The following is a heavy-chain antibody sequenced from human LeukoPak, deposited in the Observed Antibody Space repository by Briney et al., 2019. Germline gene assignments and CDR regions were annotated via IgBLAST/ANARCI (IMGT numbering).Heavy chain of an antibody. Sequence: GGSLRLSCAASGVTFTNYDMSWVRQAPGKGLDWVSGISGRGGRTYYVDSVRGRFTISRDNSKNTRYLQMNSLRAEDTAVYYCAKGEHQPTLSFDYWGQGTLVTVSS. CDR1: GVTFTNYD. D-gene: IGHD1-26*01. J-gene: IGHJ4*02. CDR2: ISGRGGRT. V-gene: IGHV3-23*01. CDR3: AKGEHQPTLSFDY.